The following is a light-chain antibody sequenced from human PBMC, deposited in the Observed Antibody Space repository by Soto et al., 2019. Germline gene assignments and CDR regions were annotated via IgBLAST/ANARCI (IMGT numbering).Light chain of an antibody. CDR2: GAS. CDR3: QQYDNWPPMYT. V-gene: IGKV3-15*01. J-gene: IGKJ2*01. CDR1: QSVSSN. Sequence: EIVMTQSPATLSASPGERATLSCRASQSVSSNLAWYQQKPGQAPRLLIYGASTRATGIPARFSGIGSGTEFTLTISSLQSEDFAVYYCQQYDNWPPMYTFGQGTKLEIK.